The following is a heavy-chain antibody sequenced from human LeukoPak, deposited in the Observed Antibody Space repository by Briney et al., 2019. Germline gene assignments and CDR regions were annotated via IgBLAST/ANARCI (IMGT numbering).Heavy chain of an antibody. CDR3: ATVVRDDILTGYYLDY. Sequence: SETLSLTCTVSGGSISSYYWSWIRQPPGKGLEWIGYIYYSGSTKYNPSFKSRVTISVDTSKNQFSLKLISVTAADTAVYYCATVVRDDILTGYYLDYWGQGTLVTVSS. J-gene: IGHJ4*02. D-gene: IGHD3-9*01. V-gene: IGHV4-59*01. CDR1: GGSISSYY. CDR2: IYYSGST.